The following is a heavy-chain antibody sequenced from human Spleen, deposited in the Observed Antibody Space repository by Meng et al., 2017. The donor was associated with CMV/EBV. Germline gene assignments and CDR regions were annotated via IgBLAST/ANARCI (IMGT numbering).Heavy chain of an antibody. Sequence: SETLSLTCAVYGGSFSGYYWSWIRQPPGKGLEWIGEVNHSGSTNYNPSLKSRVTISVDTSKNQFSLKLSSVTAADTAVYYCARGRLQVATPLWSQRTWFDPWGQGTLVTVSS. CDR1: GGSFSGYY. CDR2: VNHSGST. CDR3: ARGRLQVATPLWSQRTWFDP. J-gene: IGHJ5*02. V-gene: IGHV4-34*01. D-gene: IGHD3-10*01.